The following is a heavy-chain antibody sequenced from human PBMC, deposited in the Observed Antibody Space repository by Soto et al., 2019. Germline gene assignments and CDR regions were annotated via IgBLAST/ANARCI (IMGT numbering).Heavy chain of an antibody. CDR2: IVTTVGTV. Sequence: QVQLVQSGPEVKKPGSSVKVSCKASGGTLSSFITYPINWVRQAPGQGPEWMGGIVTTVGTVKYAQRFQGRVTSTADKSTGTSYMELNNLRSEDTALYYCARRDTSGFLRYFDTWGQGTLVTVS. D-gene: IGHD3-3*01. CDR3: ARRDTSGFLRYFDT. V-gene: IGHV1-69*06. CDR1: GGTLSSFITYP. J-gene: IGHJ4*02.